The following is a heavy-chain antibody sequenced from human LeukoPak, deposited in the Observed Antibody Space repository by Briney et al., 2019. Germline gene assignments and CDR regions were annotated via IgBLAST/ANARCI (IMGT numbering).Heavy chain of an antibody. J-gene: IGHJ3*02. V-gene: IGHV3-7*01. CDR2: MRQDGSDK. CDR1: GFNFEIYW. D-gene: IGHD3-22*01. Sequence: GSLRLSCAASGFNFEIYWINWVRQAPGKGLEWVANMRQDGSDKYYMDSVKGRFTISRDNAKNSVHLQMNSLRAEDTAVYYCARDLDSSGLSGAFDIWGQGTMVTVS. CDR3: ARDLDSSGLSGAFDI.